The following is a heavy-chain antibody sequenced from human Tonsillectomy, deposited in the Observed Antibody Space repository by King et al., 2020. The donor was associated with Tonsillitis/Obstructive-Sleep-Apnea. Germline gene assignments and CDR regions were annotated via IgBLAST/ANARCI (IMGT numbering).Heavy chain of an antibody. V-gene: IGHV3-30*04. CDR3: AGKLDGSSWADYYYYGMDV. D-gene: IGHD6-13*01. J-gene: IGHJ6*02. CDR2: ISYDGSNK. CDR1: GFTFSSYV. Sequence: VQLVESGGGVVQPGRSLRLSCVASGFTFSSYVMHWVRQAPGKGLEWVAVISYDGSNKYYADSVKGRFIISRDNSKNTLYLQMNSPRAEDTAVYYCAGKLDGSSWADYYYYGMDVWGQGTTVTVSS.